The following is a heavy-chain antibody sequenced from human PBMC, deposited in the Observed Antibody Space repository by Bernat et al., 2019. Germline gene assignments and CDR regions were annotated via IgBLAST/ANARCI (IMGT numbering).Heavy chain of an antibody. D-gene: IGHD6-19*01. CDR1: GFTFSSYG. CDR3: AREEIVVAGRYYGMDV. Sequence: QVQLVASGGGVVQPGRSLRLSCAASGFTFSSYGMHWVRQAPGKGLEWVAVIWYDGSNKYYADSVKGRFTISRDNSKNTLYLQMNSLRAEDTAVYYCAREEIVVAGRYYGMDVWGQGTTVTVSS. CDR2: IWYDGSNK. J-gene: IGHJ6*02. V-gene: IGHV3-33*01.